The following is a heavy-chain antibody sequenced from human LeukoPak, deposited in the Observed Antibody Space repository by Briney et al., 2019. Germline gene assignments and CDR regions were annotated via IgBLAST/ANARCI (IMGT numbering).Heavy chain of an antibody. D-gene: IGHD2-21*01. V-gene: IGHV3-11*01. J-gene: IGHJ3*02. CDR2: ISSSGSTI. CDR3: ASLLRDIVGDAFDI. Sequence: GGSLRLPCAASGFTFSDYYMSWIRQAPGKGLEWVSYISSSGSTIYYADSVKGRFTISRDNAKNSLYLQMNSLRAEDTAVYYCASLLRDIVGDAFDIWGQGTMVTVSS. CDR1: GFTFSDYY.